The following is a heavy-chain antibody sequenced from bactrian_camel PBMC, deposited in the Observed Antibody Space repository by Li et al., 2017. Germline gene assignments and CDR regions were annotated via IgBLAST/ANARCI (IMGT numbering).Heavy chain of an antibody. J-gene: IGHJ4*01. CDR2: LMRDGTS. Sequence: HVQLVESGGGSVEAGGSMRLSCTASGLTFGDTDMAWYLQVAGDGCELVANLMRDGTSDYADSVKGRFAISQDNAKNTVYLQMNNLKSEDTAPYYCATDWHYGGWLPSSQGTQVTVS. D-gene: IGHD1*01. CDR1: GLTFGDTD. V-gene: IGHV3S53*01.